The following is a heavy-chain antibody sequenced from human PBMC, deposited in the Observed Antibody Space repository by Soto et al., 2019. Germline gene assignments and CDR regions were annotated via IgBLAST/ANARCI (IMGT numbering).Heavy chain of an antibody. CDR1: GGSISSYY. CDR3: ARRGNSYNYVDY. CDR2: LYYSGST. V-gene: IGHV4-59*01. J-gene: IGHJ4*02. D-gene: IGHD5-18*01. Sequence: QVQLQESGPGLVKPSENLSLTCTVSGGSISSYYWSWIRQPPGKGLEWIGYLYYSGSTNYNPSLKSRVTISVDTSKNQFSLKLSSVTAADTAVYFCARRGNSYNYVDYWGQGTLVTVSS.